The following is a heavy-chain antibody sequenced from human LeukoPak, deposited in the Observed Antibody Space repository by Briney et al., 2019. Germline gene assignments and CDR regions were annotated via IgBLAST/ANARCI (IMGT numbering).Heavy chain of an antibody. CDR3: ARGYSFRGGYVSRWLDP. D-gene: IGHD3-10*01. V-gene: IGHV1-46*01. Sequence: GASVKVSCKTSGYTFTSFHMHWVRQAPGQGLEWMGMIDPSGGSTTYAQNFQGRVTMTRDTSTNTFYMELSSLRFDDTAIYFCARGYSFRGGYVSRWLDPWGQGTLVTVSS. CDR2: IDPSGGST. CDR1: GYTFTSFH. J-gene: IGHJ5*02.